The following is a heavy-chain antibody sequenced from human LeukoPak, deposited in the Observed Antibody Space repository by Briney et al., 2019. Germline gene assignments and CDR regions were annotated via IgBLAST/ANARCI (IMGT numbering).Heavy chain of an antibody. CDR1: GFTFSSYE. J-gene: IGHJ2*01. CDR2: ISSGSSTI. Sequence: GGSLRLSCAASGFTFSSYEMNWVRQAPGKGLEWVSYISSGSSTIYYADSVKGRFSISRDNAKNSLYLQMNSLRAEDTAVYYCARDYNWYFDLWGRGTLVTVSS. CDR3: ARDYNWYFDL. V-gene: IGHV3-48*03.